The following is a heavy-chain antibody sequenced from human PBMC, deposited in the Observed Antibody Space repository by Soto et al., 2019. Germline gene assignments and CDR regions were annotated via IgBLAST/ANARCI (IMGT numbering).Heavy chain of an antibody. V-gene: IGHV1-3*01. D-gene: IGHD3-16*02. J-gene: IGHJ5*02. CDR2: INAGNGNT. CDR3: ARSPFIFTAWFDP. Sequence: PSVKVSCKASGYTFTSYAMHWVRQAPGQRLEWMGWINAGNGNTKYSQKFQGRVTITRDTSASTAYMELSSLRSEDTAVYYCARSPFIFTAWFDPWGQGTLVTVSS. CDR1: GYTFTSYA.